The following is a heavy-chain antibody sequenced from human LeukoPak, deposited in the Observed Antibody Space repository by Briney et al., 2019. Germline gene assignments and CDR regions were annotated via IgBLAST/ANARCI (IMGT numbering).Heavy chain of an antibody. CDR1: GFTFRSYG. CDR2: IWYDGNNK. J-gene: IGHJ4*02. Sequence: GRSLRLSCAASGFTFRSYGMHWVRQAPGKGLEWVAVIWYDGNNKYYTDSVKGRFIISRDNSKNTLYLQMNSLRAEDTAVYYCARGGDCGTTSCYYFDFWGQGTRVTVSS. V-gene: IGHV3-33*01. CDR3: ARGGDCGTTSCYYFDF. D-gene: IGHD2-2*01.